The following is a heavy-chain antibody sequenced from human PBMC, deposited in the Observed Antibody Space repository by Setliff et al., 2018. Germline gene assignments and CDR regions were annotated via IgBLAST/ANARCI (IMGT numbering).Heavy chain of an antibody. V-gene: IGHV1-2*02. Sequence: ASVKVSCKTSGYPFVGYYIYWVRQAPGQGPEWMGWINPNTGAAKYAQQFQGRVTMTRDMSLRTVYLDLSGLTSDDTAVYYCTRDPTGSNFYNFQFYMDVWGKGTTVTVSS. CDR3: TRDPTGSNFYNFQFYMDV. D-gene: IGHD1-1*01. CDR2: INPNTGAA. CDR1: GYPFVGYY. J-gene: IGHJ6*03.